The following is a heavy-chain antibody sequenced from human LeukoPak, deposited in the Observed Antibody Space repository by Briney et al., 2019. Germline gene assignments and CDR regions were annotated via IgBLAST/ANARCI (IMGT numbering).Heavy chain of an antibody. J-gene: IGHJ4*02. CDR1: GYTFTSYG. CDR2: ISAYNGNT. V-gene: IGHV1-18*04. CDR3: ARDMDMFDY. D-gene: IGHD2-2*03. Sequence: GASVKVSCKASGYTFTSYGISWVRQAPGQGLEWMGWISAYNGNTNYAQKLQGRVTITRDTSASTAYMELSSLRSEDTAVYYCARDMDMFDYWGQGTLVTVSS.